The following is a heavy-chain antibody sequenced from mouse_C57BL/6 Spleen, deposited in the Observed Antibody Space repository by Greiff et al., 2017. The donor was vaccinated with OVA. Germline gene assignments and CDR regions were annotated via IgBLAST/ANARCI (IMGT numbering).Heavy chain of an antibody. J-gene: IGHJ3*01. V-gene: IGHV1-15*01. D-gene: IGHD2-4*01. CDR1: GYTFTDYE. CDR2: IDPETGGT. Sequence: VQLQQSGAELVRPGASVTLSCKASGYTFTDYEMHWVKQTPVHGLEWIGAIDPETGGTAYNQKFKGKAILTADKSSSTAYMELRSLTSEDSAVYYCTRSLYDYDAYWGQGTLVTVSA. CDR3: TRSLYDYDAY.